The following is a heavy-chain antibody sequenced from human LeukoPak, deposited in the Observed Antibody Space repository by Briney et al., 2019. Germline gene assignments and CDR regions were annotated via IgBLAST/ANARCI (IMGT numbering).Heavy chain of an antibody. CDR3: TRDRWGGDYTSRGMDV. CDR1: GFTFGDYA. CDR2: IRSKDNDGTT. V-gene: IGHV3-49*04. Sequence: GRSLRLSCTVSGFTFGDYAISWVRQAPGKGLEWLGFIRSKDNDGTTDYAASVKGRFIISRDDSKRIAYLQMNDLKTEDTAVYYCTRDRWGGDYTSRGMDVWGKGTTVTISS. J-gene: IGHJ6*04. D-gene: IGHD4-17*01.